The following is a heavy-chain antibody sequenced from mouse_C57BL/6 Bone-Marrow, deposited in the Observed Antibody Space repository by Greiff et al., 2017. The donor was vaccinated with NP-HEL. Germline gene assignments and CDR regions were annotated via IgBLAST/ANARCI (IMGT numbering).Heavy chain of an antibody. V-gene: IGHV1-81*01. CDR3: ARREGITTVVAHFDY. D-gene: IGHD1-1*01. CDR1: GYTFTSYG. J-gene: IGHJ2*01. Sequence: QVQLQQSGAELARPGASVKLSCKASGYTFTSYGISWVKQRTGQGLEWIGEIYPRSGNTYYNEKFKGKATLTADKSSSTAYMGLRSLTSEDSAVYFCARREGITTVVAHFDYWGQGTTRTVSS. CDR2: IYPRSGNT.